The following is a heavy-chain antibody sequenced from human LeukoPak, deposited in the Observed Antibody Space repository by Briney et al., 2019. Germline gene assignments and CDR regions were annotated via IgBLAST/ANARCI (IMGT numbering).Heavy chain of an antibody. Sequence: PGGSLRLSCAASGFTFSSYTMNWVRQAPGKGLEWVSSISSSSSHIFYADSVKGRFTISRDNAKNSLYLQMNSLRAEDTAVYYCARGSRTIELGDDYWGQGTLVTVSS. J-gene: IGHJ4*02. CDR1: GFTFSSYT. V-gene: IGHV3-21*01. CDR3: ARGSRTIELGDDY. CDR2: ISSSSSHI. D-gene: IGHD5-24*01.